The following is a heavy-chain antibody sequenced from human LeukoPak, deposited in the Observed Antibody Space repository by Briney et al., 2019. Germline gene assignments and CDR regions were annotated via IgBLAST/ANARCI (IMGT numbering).Heavy chain of an antibody. D-gene: IGHD2-2*01. CDR3: ARDRRGRYCSSTGCHSGIYYYYYYMDV. Sequence: SETLSLTCTVSGGSISSGDYYWSWIRQPPGKGLEWIGYIYYSGSTHYNPSLKSRVTISVDTSKNQFSLKLSSVTAADTAVYYCARDRRGRYCSSTGCHSGIYYYYYYMDVWGKGTTVTVSS. CDR2: IYYSGST. J-gene: IGHJ6*03. V-gene: IGHV4-30-4*08. CDR1: GGSISSGDYY.